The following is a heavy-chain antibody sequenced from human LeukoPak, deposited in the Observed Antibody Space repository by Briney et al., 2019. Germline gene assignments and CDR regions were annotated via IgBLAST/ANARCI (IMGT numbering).Heavy chain of an antibody. CDR1: GGSFIGYH. V-gene: IGHV4-34*01. CDR2: INHSGST. J-gene: IGHJ4*02. D-gene: IGHD4-23*01. CDR3: ARDPTTVVTTPYYFDD. Sequence: SETLSLTCAVSGGSFIGYHWNWIRQPPGKGLEWIGEINHSGSTNYNPSLKSRVIISVDTSKNQFSLKLRSVTAADTAVYYCARDPTTVVTTPYYFDDWGQGTLVTVSS.